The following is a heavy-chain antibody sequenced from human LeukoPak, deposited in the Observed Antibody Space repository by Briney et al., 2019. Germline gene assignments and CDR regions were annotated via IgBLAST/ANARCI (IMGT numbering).Heavy chain of an antibody. CDR1: GFTFSRYE. CDR2: ISSSGTTV. D-gene: IGHD3-10*01. J-gene: IGHJ4*02. Sequence: GGSLRLSCAASGFTFSRYEMNWVRQAPGKGLDWVSYISSSGTTVYYADSVEGRFTISRDNAKNSLYLHMHSLRADDTAVYYCARSTKGDSDHWGQGTLVTVSS. CDR3: ARSTKGDSDH. V-gene: IGHV3-48*03.